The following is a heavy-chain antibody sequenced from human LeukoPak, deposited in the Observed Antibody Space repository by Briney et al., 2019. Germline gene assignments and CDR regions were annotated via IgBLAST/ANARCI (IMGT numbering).Heavy chain of an antibody. CDR2: ISSSGDTI. J-gene: IGHJ4*02. D-gene: IGHD3-3*01. Sequence: GGSLRLSCTASEFTFSSYEMNWARQAPGKGLEWVSYISSSGDTIYYADSVKGRFTISRDNAKNSLYLQLNSLRAEDTAVYYCARVPRSSRIPIFRWGQGNVGTVSS. CDR1: EFTFSSYE. CDR3: ARVPRSSRIPIFR. V-gene: IGHV3-48*03.